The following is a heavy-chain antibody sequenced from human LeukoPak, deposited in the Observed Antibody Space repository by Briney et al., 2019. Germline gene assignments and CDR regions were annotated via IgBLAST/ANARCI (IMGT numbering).Heavy chain of an antibody. CDR1: GGSFSGYS. CDR2: INHSGST. J-gene: IGHJ4*02. CDR3: ARLGHYDFVLGSYLGGYYFDY. V-gene: IGHV4-34*01. D-gene: IGHD3-16*02. Sequence: SETLSLTCAVYGGSFSGYSWSWIRQPPGKGLEWIGEINHSGSTNYNPSLKSRVTISVDTSKNQFSLKRSSVTAADTAVYYCARLGHYDFVLGSYLGGYYFDYWGQGTLVTVSS.